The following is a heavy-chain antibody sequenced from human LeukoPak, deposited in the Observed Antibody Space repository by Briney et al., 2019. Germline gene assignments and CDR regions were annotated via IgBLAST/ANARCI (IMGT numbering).Heavy chain of an antibody. J-gene: IGHJ4*02. CDR1: GFTFDDYA. V-gene: IGHV3-9*01. CDR3: ARDLTGGYSYGDY. Sequence: GGSLRLSCAASGFTFDDYAMHWVRQAPGKGLEWVSGISWNSGSIVYADSVKGRFTISRDNAKNSLYLQMNSLRAEDAAVYYCARDLTGGYSYGDYWGQGTLVTVSS. D-gene: IGHD5-18*01. CDR2: ISWNSGSI.